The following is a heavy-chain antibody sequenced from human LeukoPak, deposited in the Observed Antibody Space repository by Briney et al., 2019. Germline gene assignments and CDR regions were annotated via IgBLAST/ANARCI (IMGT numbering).Heavy chain of an antibody. Sequence: ASVKVSCKASGYTFSNYAVHWVRQAPGQGLEWMGRINPNSGGTNYAQKFQGRVTMTRDTSISTAYMELSRLRSDDTAVYYCASKGREDGYTWGQGTLVTVSS. V-gene: IGHV1-2*06. D-gene: IGHD5-24*01. CDR2: INPNSGGT. CDR1: GYTFSNYA. J-gene: IGHJ5*02. CDR3: ASKGREDGYT.